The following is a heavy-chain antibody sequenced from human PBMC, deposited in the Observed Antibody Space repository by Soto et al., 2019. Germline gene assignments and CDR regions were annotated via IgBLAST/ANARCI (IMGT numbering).Heavy chain of an antibody. CDR3: ARVITIFGVVSQRTYYMDV. CDR1: GGSISSYY. Sequence: PSETLSLTCTVSGGSISSYYWSWIRQPPGKGLEWIGYIYYSGSTNYNPSLKSRVTISVDTSKNQFSLKLSSVTAADTAVYYCARVITIFGVVSQRTYYMDVWGKGTTVTVSS. V-gene: IGHV4-59*01. CDR2: IYYSGST. J-gene: IGHJ6*03. D-gene: IGHD3-3*01.